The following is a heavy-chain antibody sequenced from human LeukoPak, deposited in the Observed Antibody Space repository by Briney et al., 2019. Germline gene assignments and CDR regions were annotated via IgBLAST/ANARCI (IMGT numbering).Heavy chain of an antibody. Sequence: GGSLRLSCAASGFTFSSYSMNWVRQAPGKGLEWVSSISSSSSYIYYADSVKGRFTISRDNVKNSLYLQMNSLRAEDTAVYYCASYSYGDYVLDYWGQGTLVTVSS. J-gene: IGHJ4*02. CDR3: ASYSYGDYVLDY. D-gene: IGHD4-17*01. CDR1: GFTFSSYS. V-gene: IGHV3-21*01. CDR2: ISSSSSYI.